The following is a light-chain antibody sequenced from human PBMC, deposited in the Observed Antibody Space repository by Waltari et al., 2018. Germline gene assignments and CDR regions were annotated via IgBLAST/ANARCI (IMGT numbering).Light chain of an antibody. CDR3: CSYAGSAITV. CDR1: SSGVGTYNI. J-gene: IGLJ2*01. CDR2: DVN. V-gene: IGLV2-23*02. Sequence: QSVLTHTATVSGSPGQSITISCTGTSSGVGTYNIASWYQQHPVKAPTLTIYDVNKPPSGVSNRFSGSKSGNTASLTIAGLQAADEANYYCCSYAGSAITVFGGGTKVTVL.